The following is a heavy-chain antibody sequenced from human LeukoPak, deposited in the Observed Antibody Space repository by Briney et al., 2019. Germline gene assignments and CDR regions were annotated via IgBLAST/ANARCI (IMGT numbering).Heavy chain of an antibody. CDR3: ARLRGSGSHSPFDY. Sequence: SETLSLTCTVSGGSISSYYWSWIRQPPGKGLEWIGYIYYGGSTNYNPSLKSRVTISVDTSKNQFSLKLSSVTAADTAVYYCARLRGSGSHSPFDYWGQGTLVTVSS. CDR2: IYYGGST. V-gene: IGHV4-59*08. J-gene: IGHJ4*02. D-gene: IGHD3-10*01. CDR1: GGSISSYY.